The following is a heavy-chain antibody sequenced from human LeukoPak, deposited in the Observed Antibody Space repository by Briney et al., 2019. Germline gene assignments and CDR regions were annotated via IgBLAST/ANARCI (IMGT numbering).Heavy chain of an antibody. Sequence: SETLSLTCAVYGGSFSGYYWSWIRQPPGKGLEWIGEINHSGSTNYNPSLKSRVTISVDTSKNQFSLKLSSVTAADTAVYYCARQGYGSGSYYKGFRRFDPWGQGTLVTVSS. CDR1: GGSFSGYY. CDR3: ARQGYGSGSYYKGFRRFDP. CDR2: INHSGST. V-gene: IGHV4-34*01. D-gene: IGHD3-10*01. J-gene: IGHJ5*02.